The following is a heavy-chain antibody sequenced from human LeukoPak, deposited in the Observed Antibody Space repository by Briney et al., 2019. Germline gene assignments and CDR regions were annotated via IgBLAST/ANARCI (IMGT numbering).Heavy chain of an antibody. J-gene: IGHJ4*02. D-gene: IGHD2/OR15-2a*01. CDR3: VSFYETY. Sequence: GGSLRLSCAASGNYWMHWVRQVPGKGLVWVSHINSDGSWTSYADSVKDRFTISKDNAKNTVYLQMNSLRAEDTAVYYCVSFYETYWGRGTLVTVPS. V-gene: IGHV3-74*01. CDR2: INSDGSWT. CDR1: GNYW.